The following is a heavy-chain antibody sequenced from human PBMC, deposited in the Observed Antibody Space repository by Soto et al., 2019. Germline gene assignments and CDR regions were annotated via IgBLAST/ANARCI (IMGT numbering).Heavy chain of an antibody. CDR3: TKANRYCSGANCFTFDY. V-gene: IGHV3-23*01. Sequence: GGSLRLSCTASGFTFSNYAMSWVRQAPGKGLERVSIFSSGGGGTYYADSVKGRFTISRDNSKNTLSLQMNSLRAEDTAVYYCTKANRYCSGANCFTFDYWGLGTLVTVSS. J-gene: IGHJ4*02. CDR1: GFTFSNYA. CDR2: FSSGGGGT. D-gene: IGHD2-15*01.